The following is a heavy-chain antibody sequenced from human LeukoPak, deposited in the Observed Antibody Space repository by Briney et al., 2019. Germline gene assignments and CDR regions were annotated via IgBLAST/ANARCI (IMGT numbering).Heavy chain of an antibody. V-gene: IGHV1-2*02. CDR2: INPKSDET. Sequence: ASVKVSCKASGYTFIGYYIHWVRQAPGQGLEWMGWINPKSDETNYVQKFEGRVTMTRDTSISTVYMELSGLRFDGTAVYFCARGRVSSSTWYSTYYYYFYMDVWGKGTTVTVSS. CDR1: GYTFIGYY. CDR3: ARGRVSSSTWYSTYYYYFYMDV. D-gene: IGHD1-1*01. J-gene: IGHJ6*03.